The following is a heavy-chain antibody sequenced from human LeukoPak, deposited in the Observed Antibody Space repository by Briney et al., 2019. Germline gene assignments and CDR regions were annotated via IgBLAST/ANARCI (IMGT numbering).Heavy chain of an antibody. J-gene: IGHJ3*02. D-gene: IGHD3-22*01. CDR1: GGTFSSYA. CDR3: ARESYDYYDSSGYYTNDAFDI. V-gene: IGHV1-69*01. Sequence: SVKVSCKASGGTFSSYAISWVRQAPGQGLEWMGGIIPIFGTANYAQKFQGRVTITADESTSTAYMELSSLRSEDTAVYYCARESYDYYDSSGYYTNDAFDIWGQGTMVTVSS. CDR2: IIPIFGTA.